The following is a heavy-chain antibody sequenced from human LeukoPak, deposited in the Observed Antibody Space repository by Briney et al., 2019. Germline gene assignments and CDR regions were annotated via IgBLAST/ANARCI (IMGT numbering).Heavy chain of an antibody. D-gene: IGHD3-22*01. CDR3: ARTYYYDSSGYSLIPTTFDY. Sequence: SETLSLTCTVSGGSISSSGYYWGWIRQPPGKGLEWIVSIYYSDSGKTYYNPSLKSRVTISADTSKNQFSLKLSSVTAADTAVYYCARTYYYDSSGYSLIPTTFDYWGQGTLVTVSS. CDR1: GGSISSSGYY. J-gene: IGHJ4*02. CDR2: IYYSDSGKT. V-gene: IGHV4-39*01.